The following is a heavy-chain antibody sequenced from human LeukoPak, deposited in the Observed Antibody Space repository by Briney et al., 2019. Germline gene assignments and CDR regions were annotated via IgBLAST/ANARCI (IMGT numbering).Heavy chain of an antibody. CDR3: AREWSGGYCSSTSCYDFDY. CDR1: GYTFTGYY. V-gene: IGHV1-2*02. CDR2: INPNSGGT. J-gene: IGHJ4*02. D-gene: IGHD2-2*01. Sequence: ASVKVSCKASGYTFTGYYMHWVRQAPGQGLEWMGWINPNSGGTNYAQKFQGRVTMTRDMSTSTVYMELSSLRSEDTAVYYCAREWSGGYCSSTSCYDFDYWGQGTLVTVSS.